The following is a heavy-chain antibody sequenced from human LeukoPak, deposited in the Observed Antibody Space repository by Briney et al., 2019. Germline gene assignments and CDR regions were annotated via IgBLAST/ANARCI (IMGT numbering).Heavy chain of an antibody. CDR3: ARAPRGTDAFDI. D-gene: IGHD3-16*01. CDR2: IYYSGST. Sequence: PSETLSLTCTVSGGSISSGDYYWSWIRQPPGKGLEWIGYIYYSGSTYYNPSLKSRVTISVDTSKNQFSLKLSSVTAADTAVYYCARAPRGTDAFDIWGQGTMVTVSS. CDR1: GGSISSGDYY. V-gene: IGHV4-30-4*01. J-gene: IGHJ3*02.